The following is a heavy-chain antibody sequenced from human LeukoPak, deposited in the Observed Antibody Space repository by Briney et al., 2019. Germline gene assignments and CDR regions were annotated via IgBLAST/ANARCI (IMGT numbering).Heavy chain of an antibody. CDR1: GFTFSSYS. V-gene: IGHV3-21*01. CDR2: ISSSSSYI. Sequence: GGSLRLPCAASGFTFSSYSMNWVRQAPGKGLEWVSSISSSSSYIYYADSVKGRFTISRDNAKNSLYLQMNSLRAEDTAVYYCARDSGGYSYGMDVWGQGTTVTVSS. D-gene: IGHD2-15*01. J-gene: IGHJ6*02. CDR3: ARDSGGYSYGMDV.